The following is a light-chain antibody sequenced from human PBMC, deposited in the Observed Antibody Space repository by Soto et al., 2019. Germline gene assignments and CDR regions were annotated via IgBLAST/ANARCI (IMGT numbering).Light chain of an antibody. CDR1: QSLLHSNGKTY. J-gene: IGKJ5*01. Sequence: EIVMTQSPLSLSATPGQPASISCKSSQSLLHSNGKTYLYWYVXKSGQPXXLXVYEVSKRFSGVSERFSGSGAGTDFTLKISRVEAEDVGVYYCMQTIQVPSIAFGQGTRLEIK. CDR3: MQTIQVPSIA. V-gene: IGKV2D-29*01. CDR2: EVS.